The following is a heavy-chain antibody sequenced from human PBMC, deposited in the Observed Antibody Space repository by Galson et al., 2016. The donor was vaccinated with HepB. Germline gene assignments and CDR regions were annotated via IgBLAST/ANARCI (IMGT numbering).Heavy chain of an antibody. CDR1: GFTVSTFY. J-gene: IGHJ6*03. V-gene: IGHV3-53*01. CDR3: AREQWYYMDF. CDR2: IYNGGGST. D-gene: IGHD6-19*01. Sequence: SLRLSCAASGFTVSTFYMNWVRQAPGKGLEWVSVIYNGGGSTYYGDSVKGRFTISRDTSKNTVYLQMNSLRPEDTAVNYCAREQWYYMDFWGKGTTVTVSS.